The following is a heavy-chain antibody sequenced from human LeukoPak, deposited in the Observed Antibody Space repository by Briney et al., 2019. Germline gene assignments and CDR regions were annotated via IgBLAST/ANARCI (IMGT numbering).Heavy chain of an antibody. CDR3: AKDWAATVRGTDY. J-gene: IGHJ4*02. D-gene: IGHD4-17*01. V-gene: IGHV3-9*01. CDR1: GFTFDDYA. CDR2: ISWNSGRI. Sequence: GRSLRLSCAASGFTFDDYAMHWVRQVPGKGLEWVSGISWNSGRIGYADSVKGRFTISRDNAKNSLYLQMNGLRAEDTALYYCAKDWAATVRGTDYWGQGTLVTVSS.